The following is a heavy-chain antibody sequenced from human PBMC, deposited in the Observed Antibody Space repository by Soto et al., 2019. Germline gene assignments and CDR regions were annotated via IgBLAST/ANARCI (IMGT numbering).Heavy chain of an antibody. J-gene: IGHJ6*02. D-gene: IGHD2-15*01. CDR3: ARDPVLYEGAGMDV. CDR1: GFTFSSYG. CDR2: IWYDGSNK. V-gene: IGHV3-33*01. Sequence: QVQLVESGGGVVQPGRSLRLSCAASGFTFSSYGMHWVRQAPGKGLEWVAVIWYDGSNKYYADSVKGRFTISRDNSKNTLYLQMNSRRAEDTAVYYCARDPVLYEGAGMDVWGQGTTVTVSS.